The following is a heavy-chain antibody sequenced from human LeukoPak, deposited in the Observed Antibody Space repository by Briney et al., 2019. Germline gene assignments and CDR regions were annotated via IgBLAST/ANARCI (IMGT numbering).Heavy chain of an antibody. V-gene: IGHV4-39*01. Sequence: TSETLSLTCIVSGASIISSSSYYWAWIRQPPERGLEWIGNIYYSGSAYYNPSLKSRLTISADMSTNQFSLKLTSVTAADTAFYFCARLVDYGSSFFDYWGQGILVTVSS. D-gene: IGHD4/OR15-4a*01. CDR1: GASIISSSSYY. J-gene: IGHJ4*02. CDR2: IYYSGSA. CDR3: ARLVDYGSSFFDY.